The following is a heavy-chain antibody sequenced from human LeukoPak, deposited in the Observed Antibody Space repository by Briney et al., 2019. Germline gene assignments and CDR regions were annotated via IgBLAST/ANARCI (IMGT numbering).Heavy chain of an antibody. CDR1: VFIFNNYR. CDR3: VRGPHIAATSY. D-gene: IGHD6-25*01. CDR2: IKQDGSEK. J-gene: IGHJ4*02. Sequence: GGSPRLSCVASVFIFNNYRMTWVRQAPGKGLEWVANIKQDGSEKQYVDSVKGRFAISRDNAKKSLYLQINTLRAEDTAVYYCVRGPHIAATSYWGQGTLVTVSS. V-gene: IGHV3-7*03.